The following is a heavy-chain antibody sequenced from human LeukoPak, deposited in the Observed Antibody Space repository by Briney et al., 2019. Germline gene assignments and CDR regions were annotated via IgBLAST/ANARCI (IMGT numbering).Heavy chain of an antibody. D-gene: IGHD3-16*01. CDR2: IGDTGRAK. CDR1: GFTFSRHG. CDR3: AREAAWGSWYFDH. V-gene: IGHV3-30*03. Sequence: PGGSLKLSCVASGFTFSRHGMHWVRQAPGKGLEWVAVIGDTGRAKYYADSVEGRFTASRDNFKNTLYLEMNSLRYDDTALYYCAREAAWGSWYFDHWGRGTLVTVSS. J-gene: IGHJ2*01.